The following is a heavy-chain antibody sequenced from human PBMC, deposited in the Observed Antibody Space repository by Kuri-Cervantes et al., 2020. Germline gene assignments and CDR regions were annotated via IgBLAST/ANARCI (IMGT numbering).Heavy chain of an antibody. V-gene: IGHV3-30*14. CDR1: GFTFSNYA. Sequence: GESLKISCAASGFTFSNYALHWVRQARGKGLEWVAVIPFDGSNVYSADSVRGRFTISRDNSKNTLYLQMNSLRAEDTAVYYCARDKYGDYLNRGYFDYWGQGTLVTVSS. J-gene: IGHJ4*02. D-gene: IGHD4-17*01. CDR2: IPFDGSNV. CDR3: ARDKYGDYLNRGYFDY.